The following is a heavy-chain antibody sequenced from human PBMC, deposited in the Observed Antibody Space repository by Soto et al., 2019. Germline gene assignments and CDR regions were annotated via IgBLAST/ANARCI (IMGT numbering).Heavy chain of an antibody. V-gene: IGHV3-30*03. CDR1: GFTFNSYG. CDR2: ISYDSTKT. Sequence: QVQLVESGGGVVQPGRSLRLSCAASGFTFNSYGMHWVRQGPGNGLEWVAFISYDSTKTYYADSVKGRFTISRDNSNSALYVQMNSLRVEDTAVYYCARLPGGTAPRPAYWGQGTPVTVSS. CDR3: ARLPGGTAPRPAY. D-gene: IGHD6-6*01. J-gene: IGHJ4*02.